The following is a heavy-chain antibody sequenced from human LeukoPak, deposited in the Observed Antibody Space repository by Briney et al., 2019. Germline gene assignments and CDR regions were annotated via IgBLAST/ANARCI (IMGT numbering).Heavy chain of an antibody. CDR2: ISSGSGYI. CDR3: ARLTTVVTLFDT. Sequence: GGSLRLSCAASGFTLSSYDMNWVRQAPGKGLEWVSSISSGSGYIYYADSVKGRFTISRDDAKNSLYLQMNSLRAEDTAVYYCARLTTVVTLFDTWGQGTLVTVSS. CDR1: GFTLSSYD. D-gene: IGHD4-23*01. V-gene: IGHV3-21*01. J-gene: IGHJ4*02.